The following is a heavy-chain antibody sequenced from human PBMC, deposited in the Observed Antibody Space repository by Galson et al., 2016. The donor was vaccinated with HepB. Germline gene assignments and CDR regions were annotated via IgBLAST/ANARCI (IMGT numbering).Heavy chain of an antibody. V-gene: IGHV4-31*03. D-gene: IGHD3-3*01. CDR3: TRQFDYDFWGGYSGNFDY. CDR2: IYFNGST. Sequence: TLSLTCTVSGGSISSVGYFWSWVRQRPGKGLGWIGYIYFNGSTYFSPSLRSRVAITKDTSKNQFSLSLTSVTAADTAVYYCTRQFDYDFWGGYSGNFDYWGQGTLVTVSS. J-gene: IGHJ4*02. CDR1: GGSISSVGYF.